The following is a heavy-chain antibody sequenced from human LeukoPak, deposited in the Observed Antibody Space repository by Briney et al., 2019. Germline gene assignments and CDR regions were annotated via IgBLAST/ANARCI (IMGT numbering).Heavy chain of an antibody. J-gene: IGHJ1*01. V-gene: IGHV4-34*01. D-gene: IGHD6-13*01. Sequence: SETLSLTCAVYGGSFSGYYWSWIRQPPGKGLEWIGEINHSGSINYNPSLKSRVTISVDTSKNQFSLKLSSVTAADTAVYYCARRRIAAAGTGYFQHWGQGTLVTVSS. CDR2: INHSGSI. CDR1: GGSFSGYY. CDR3: ARRRIAAAGTGYFQH.